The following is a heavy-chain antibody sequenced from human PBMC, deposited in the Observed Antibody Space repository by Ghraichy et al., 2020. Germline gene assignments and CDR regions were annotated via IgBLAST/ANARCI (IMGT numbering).Heavy chain of an antibody. CDR3: ARWGRGAGYSSSWNYYYYGMDV. CDR1: GFTFSDYY. CDR2: ISSSGSTI. D-gene: IGHD6-13*01. V-gene: IGHV3-11*01. Sequence: GGSLRLSCAASGFTFSDYYMSWIRQAPGKGLEWVSYISSSGSTIYYADSVKGRFTISRDNAKNSLYLQMNSLRAEDTAVYYCARWGRGAGYSSSWNYYYYGMDVWGQGTTVTVSS. J-gene: IGHJ6*02.